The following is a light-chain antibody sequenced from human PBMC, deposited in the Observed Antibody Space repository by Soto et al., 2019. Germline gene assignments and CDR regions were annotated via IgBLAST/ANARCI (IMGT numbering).Light chain of an antibody. CDR1: QSISSY. Sequence: DIQMTQSPSSLSASVGDRFAITWRASQSISSYLNWYQQKPGKAPKLLIYAASSLQSGVPSRFSGSGSGTDFTLTISSLQPEDFATYYCQQSYSTPRTFGGGTKVDI. CDR2: AAS. V-gene: IGKV1-39*01. J-gene: IGKJ4*01. CDR3: QQSYSTPRT.